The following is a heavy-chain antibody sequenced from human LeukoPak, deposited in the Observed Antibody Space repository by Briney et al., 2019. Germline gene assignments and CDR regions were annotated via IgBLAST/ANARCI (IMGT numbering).Heavy chain of an antibody. V-gene: IGHV1-69*04. J-gene: IGHJ1*01. CDR2: IIPILGIA. CDR3: ARAVSAAGSEYFQH. CDR1: GGTFSSYA. D-gene: IGHD6-13*01. Sequence: GASVTVSCKASGGTFSSYAISWVRQAPGQGLEWMGRIIPILGIANYAQKFQGRVTITADKSTSTAYMELSSLRSEDTAVYYCARAVSAAGSEYFQHWGQGTLVTVSS.